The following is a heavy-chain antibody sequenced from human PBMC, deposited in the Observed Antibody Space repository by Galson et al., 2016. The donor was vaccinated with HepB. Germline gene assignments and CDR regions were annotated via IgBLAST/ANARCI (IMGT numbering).Heavy chain of an antibody. V-gene: IGHV1-18*01. J-gene: IGHJ4*02. CDR2: ISCYNGNT. Sequence: SVKVSCKASGYIFSSYGFSWVRQAPGQGLEWMGWISCYNGNTKYAQKFQDRITMSIDTSTTTAYMEVRSLKSDDTAVYFCARHWSSGSYPNYFDYWGQGTLVSVSS. CDR1: GYIFSSYG. CDR3: ARHWSSGSYPNYFDY. D-gene: IGHD3-10*01.